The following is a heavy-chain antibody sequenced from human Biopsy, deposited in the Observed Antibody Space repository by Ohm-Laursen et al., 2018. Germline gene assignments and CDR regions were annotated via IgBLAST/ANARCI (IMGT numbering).Heavy chain of an antibody. CDR3: ARNTGWYGDLYYFDY. CDR1: GYTFTTYY. V-gene: IGHV1-46*01. Sequence: SSVKVSCKASGYTFTTYYMHWVRQAPGQGLEWMGMINPSGSTTSYPQIFQGRVTMTRDTSKSTVYMELSSLRSADTAVYFCARNTGWYGDLYYFDYWGQGTLVTVSS. J-gene: IGHJ4*02. D-gene: IGHD6-19*01. CDR2: INPSGSTT.